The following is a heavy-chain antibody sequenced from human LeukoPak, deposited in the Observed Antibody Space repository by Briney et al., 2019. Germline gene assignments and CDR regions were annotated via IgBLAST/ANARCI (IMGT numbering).Heavy chain of an antibody. CDR2: ISYDGSNE. J-gene: IGHJ4*02. CDR1: GFTFSSYG. V-gene: IGHV3-30*18. D-gene: IGHD5-18*01. CDR3: AKDQGGYSFGSDY. Sequence: PGRSLRLSCGASGFTFSSYGMHWVRQAPGKGLPWVSVISYDGSNEYYAESVKGRFTISRDNFKNTLYLQMNSLRAEDTAVYYCAKDQGGYSFGSDYWGQGTLVTVSS.